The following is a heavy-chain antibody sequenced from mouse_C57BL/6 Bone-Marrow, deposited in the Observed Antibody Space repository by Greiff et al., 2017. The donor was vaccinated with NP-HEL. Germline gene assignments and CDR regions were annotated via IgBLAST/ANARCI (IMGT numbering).Heavy chain of an antibody. CDR3: ARWGWYFDV. J-gene: IGHJ1*03. V-gene: IGHV1-61*01. CDR1: GYTFTSYW. CDR2: IYPSDSET. Sequence: QVQLKQPGAELVRPGSSVKLSCKASGYTFTSYWMDWVKQRPGQGLEWIGNIYPSDSETHYNQKFKDKATWTVDKSSSTAYMQLSSRTSEDSAVYYCARWGWYFDVWGTGTTVTVSS.